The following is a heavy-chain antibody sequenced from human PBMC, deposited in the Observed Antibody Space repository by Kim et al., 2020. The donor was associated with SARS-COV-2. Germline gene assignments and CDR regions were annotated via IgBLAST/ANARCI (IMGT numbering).Heavy chain of an antibody. J-gene: IGHJ6*02. Sequence: SVKVSCKASGGTFSSYAISWVRQAPGQGLEWMGGIIPIFGTANYAQKFQGRVTITADKSTSTAYMELSSLRSEDTAVYYCARGRWELSYYYYGMDVWGQGTTVTVSS. CDR1: GGTFSSYA. CDR3: ARGRWELSYYYYGMDV. V-gene: IGHV1-69*06. CDR2: IIPIFGTA. D-gene: IGHD1-26*01.